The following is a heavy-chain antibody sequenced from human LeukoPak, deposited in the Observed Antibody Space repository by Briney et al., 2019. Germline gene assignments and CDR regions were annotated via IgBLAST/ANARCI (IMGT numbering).Heavy chain of an antibody. Sequence: GGSLRLSCAASGFSFSSHWVHWVRQAPGKGLVWVSRTSDDGSYTSNVDSVKGRFTISRDNVNNMLYLHMNSLRAEDTAVYYCASFGISWRSSYWGQGTLVTVSS. CDR2: TSDDGSYT. CDR1: GFSFSSHW. J-gene: IGHJ4*02. CDR3: ASFGISWRSSY. V-gene: IGHV3-74*01. D-gene: IGHD2-21*01.